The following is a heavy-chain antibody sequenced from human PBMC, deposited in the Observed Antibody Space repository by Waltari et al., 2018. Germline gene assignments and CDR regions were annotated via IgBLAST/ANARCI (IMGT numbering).Heavy chain of an antibody. CDR3: ARGSFDSDSYFDV. CDR2: IYHGGTT. V-gene: IGHV4-38-2*01. CDR1: GYPISSGYY. Sequence: QVQLQESGPGLGKPSETLSLTCAVSGYPISSGYYWGWIRQPPGKGLEWIGSIYHGGTTYYSPSLKSRVTISVDTSKNQFSLKVTSLTAADTAIYYCARGSFDSDSYFDVWGRGTLVTVSS. D-gene: IGHD1-26*01. J-gene: IGHJ2*01.